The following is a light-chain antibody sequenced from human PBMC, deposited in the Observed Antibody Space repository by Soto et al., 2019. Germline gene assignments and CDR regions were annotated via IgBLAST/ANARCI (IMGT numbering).Light chain of an antibody. CDR1: QTVSSNY. J-gene: IGKJ5*01. CDR2: GAS. CDR3: QQRSNWPPIT. V-gene: IGKV3D-20*02. Sequence: EIILTQSPDTLSLSPLERTTLXERPSQTVSSNYLAWCQQRPGQAPRLLIYGASTRAAGIPDRFSGSGSGTDFTLTISSLEPEDFAVYYCQQRSNWPPITFGQGTRLEIK.